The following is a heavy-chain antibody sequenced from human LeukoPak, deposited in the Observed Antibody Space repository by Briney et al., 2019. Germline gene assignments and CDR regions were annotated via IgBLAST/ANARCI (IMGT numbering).Heavy chain of an antibody. D-gene: IGHD2-2*01. CDR3: AREGPAASTSFYYFMDV. J-gene: IGHJ6*03. V-gene: IGHV4-61*02. CDR1: SGSISSGSYY. Sequence: SETLSLTCTVSSGSISSGSYYWSWIRQPAGKGLEWIGRMYTSGATNYNPSLKSRTTMSVDTSKNQLSLRLSSVTAADRAVYYCAREGPAASTSFYYFMDVWGKGTTVTVSS. CDR2: MYTSGAT.